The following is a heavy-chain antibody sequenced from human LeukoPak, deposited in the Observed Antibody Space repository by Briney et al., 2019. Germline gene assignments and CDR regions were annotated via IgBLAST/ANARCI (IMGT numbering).Heavy chain of an antibody. J-gene: IGHJ6*02. CDR1: GFTFDDYG. CDR3: AKQVDHYYYGMDV. D-gene: IGHD1/OR15-1a*01. CDR2: INWNGGST. V-gene: IGHV3-20*04. Sequence: PGGSLRLSCAASGFTFDDYGMSWVRQAPGKGLEWVSGINWNGGSTGYADSVKGRFTISRDNAKNSLYLQMNSLRAEDTAVYYCAKQVDHYYYGMDVWGQGTTVTVSS.